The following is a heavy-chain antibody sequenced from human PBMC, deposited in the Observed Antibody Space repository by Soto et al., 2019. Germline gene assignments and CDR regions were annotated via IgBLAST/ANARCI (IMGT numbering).Heavy chain of an antibody. J-gene: IGHJ6*02. V-gene: IGHV1-69*13. D-gene: IGHD4-17*01. CDR1: GGTFSSYA. CDR3: ARDPVLHGDYVSYYYYGMDV. CDR2: IIPIFGTA. Sequence: ASVKVSCKASGGTFSSYAISWVRQAPGQGLEWMGGIIPIFGTANYAQKFQGRVTITADESTSTAYMELSSLRSEDTAVYYCARDPVLHGDYVSYYYYGMDVWGQGTTVTVSS.